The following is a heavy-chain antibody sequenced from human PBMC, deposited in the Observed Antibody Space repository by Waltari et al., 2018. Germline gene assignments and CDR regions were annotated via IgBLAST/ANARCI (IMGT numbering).Heavy chain of an antibody. CDR2: GSNGVGST. CDR1: GFTFSSYA. CDR3: AKVWGFFYFDF. D-gene: IGHD7-27*01. Sequence: EVQLLESGGGLFPPGGSLRLSCGVSGFTFSSYAMAGVRQSPGKWVEWVSIGSNGVGSTYYADSVKGRFTVSRDSSNNTLYLQMNSLRDEDTAMYYCAKVWGFFYFDFWGRGTLVTVSS. J-gene: IGHJ4*02. V-gene: IGHV3-23*01.